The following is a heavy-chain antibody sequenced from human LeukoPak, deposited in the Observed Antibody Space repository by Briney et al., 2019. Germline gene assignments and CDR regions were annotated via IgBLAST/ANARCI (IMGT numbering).Heavy chain of an antibody. D-gene: IGHD3-9*01. CDR2: INPNSGGT. Sequence: ASVKVSCKASAYTFTGYYMHWVRQAPGQGLEWMGWINPNSGGTNYAQKFQGRVTMTRDTSISTAYMELSRLRSDDTAVYYCAREGDILTGYWSPYFDYWGQGTLVTVSS. CDR3: AREGDILTGYWSPYFDY. V-gene: IGHV1-2*02. CDR1: AYTFTGYY. J-gene: IGHJ4*02.